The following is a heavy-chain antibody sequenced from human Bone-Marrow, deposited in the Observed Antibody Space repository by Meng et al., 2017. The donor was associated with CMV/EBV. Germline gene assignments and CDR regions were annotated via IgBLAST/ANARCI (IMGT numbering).Heavy chain of an antibody. D-gene: IGHD2-2*01. V-gene: IGHV3-53*01. J-gene: IGHJ4*02. CDR1: GFTVSSNY. CDR2: IYSGVST. Sequence: GGSLKLSCAASGFTVSSNYMSWVRQAPGKGLEWVSVIYSGVSTYYADSVKGRFTISRDNSKNTLYLQMNSLRAEDTAVYYYAKGSDIVVVTAAFFDYWGQGTLVTVSS. CDR3: AKGSDIVVVTAAFFDY.